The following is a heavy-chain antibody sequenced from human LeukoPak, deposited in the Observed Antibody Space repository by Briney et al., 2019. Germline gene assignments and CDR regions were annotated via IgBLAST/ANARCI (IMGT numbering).Heavy chain of an antibody. V-gene: IGHV1-2*02. CDR3: ARGSYYDSSGYLNWFDP. Sequence: ASVKVSCKASGYTFTSYGISWVRQAPGQGLEWMGWINPNSGGTNYAQKFQGRVTMTRDTSISTAYMELSRLRSDDTAVYYCARGSYYDSSGYLNWFDPWGQGTLVTVSS. CDR1: GYTFTSYG. CDR2: INPNSGGT. J-gene: IGHJ5*02. D-gene: IGHD3-22*01.